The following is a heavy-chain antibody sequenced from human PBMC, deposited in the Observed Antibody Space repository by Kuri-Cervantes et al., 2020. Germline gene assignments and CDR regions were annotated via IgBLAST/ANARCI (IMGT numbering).Heavy chain of an antibody. CDR3: AKGRVGGSSSVPDN. V-gene: IGHV3-21*04. CDR2: ISSSSSYI. CDR1: GFTFSSYG. J-gene: IGHJ4*02. D-gene: IGHD2-15*01. Sequence: GESLKISCAASGFTFSSYGMNWVRQAPGKGLEWVSSISSSSSYIYYADSVKGRFAISRDNAKNSLYLQMNSLRAEDTAVYYCAKGRVGGSSSVPDNWGQGTLVTVSS.